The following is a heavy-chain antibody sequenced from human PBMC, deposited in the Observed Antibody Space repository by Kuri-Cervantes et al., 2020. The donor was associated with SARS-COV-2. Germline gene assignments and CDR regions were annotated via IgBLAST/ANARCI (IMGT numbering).Heavy chain of an antibody. D-gene: IGHD1-26*01. CDR2: ISSSSSYI. J-gene: IGHJ3*02. CDR3: ASRPPPGELGELRVSGMWSDAFDI. CDR1: GFTFDDYG. Sequence: GGSLRLSCAASGFTFDDYGMSWVRQAPGKGLEWVSSISSSSSYIYYADSVKGRFAISRDNAKNSLYLQMNSLRAKDTAVYYCASRPPPGELGELRVSGMWSDAFDIWGQGTMVTVSS. V-gene: IGHV3-21*01.